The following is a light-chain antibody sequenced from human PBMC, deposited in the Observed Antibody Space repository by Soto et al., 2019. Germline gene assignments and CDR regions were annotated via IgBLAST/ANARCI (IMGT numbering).Light chain of an antibody. CDR3: QQYNSYLWT. CDR1: QSISSW. CDR2: KAS. J-gene: IGKJ1*01. V-gene: IGKV1-5*03. Sequence: DIQMTQSPSTLSASVGDRVTITCRASQSISSWLAWYQQKPGKAPKLLIYKASSLESGVPSRFSGSGSGTEFTLTISSLQPDHFATYYCQQYNSYLWTFGQGTKVEIK.